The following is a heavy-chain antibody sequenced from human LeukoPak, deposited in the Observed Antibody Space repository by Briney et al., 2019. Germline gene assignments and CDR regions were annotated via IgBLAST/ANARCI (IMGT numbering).Heavy chain of an antibody. CDR3: ARGPMPYSGSPFIDY. J-gene: IGHJ4*02. CDR2: INPNSGGT. Sequence: ASVKVSRKASGYTFTGYYMHWVRQAPGQGLEWMGWINPNSGGTNYAQKFQGRVTMTRDTSISTAYMELSRLRSDDTAVYYCARGPMPYSGSPFIDYWGQGTLVTVSS. D-gene: IGHD1-26*01. CDR1: GYTFTGYY. V-gene: IGHV1-2*02.